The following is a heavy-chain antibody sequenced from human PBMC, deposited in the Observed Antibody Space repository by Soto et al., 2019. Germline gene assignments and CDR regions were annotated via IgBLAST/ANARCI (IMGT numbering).Heavy chain of an antibody. Sequence: GGSLRLSCVASGFRLINHFMNWVRQAPGKGLEWVATIKEDGRQRYYVESVEGRFTISRDNAKNSLYLQLNNVRDEDTAVYYCARPRFRGMDVWGQGTTVTVSS. V-gene: IGHV3-7*03. CDR2: IKEDGRQR. J-gene: IGHJ6*02. CDR3: ARPRFRGMDV. D-gene: IGHD3-10*01. CDR1: GFRLINHF.